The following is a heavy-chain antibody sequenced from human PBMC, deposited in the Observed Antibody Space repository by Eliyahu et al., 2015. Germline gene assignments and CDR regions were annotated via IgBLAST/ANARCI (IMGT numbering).Heavy chain of an antibody. Sequence: QMQLVQSGPXVKKPGTSVTVXXXASXFTFTRSAVQWVRQARGQRLXWIGWXVVGSGNTNYAQKFQERVTFNRDMSTSTAYMELSSLRSEDTAVYYCAALSGYNYGKGAFDLWGQGTMVTVSS. CDR2: XVVGSGNT. D-gene: IGHD5-18*01. CDR1: XFTFTRSA. CDR3: AALSGYNYGKGAFDL. J-gene: IGHJ3*01. V-gene: IGHV1-58*01.